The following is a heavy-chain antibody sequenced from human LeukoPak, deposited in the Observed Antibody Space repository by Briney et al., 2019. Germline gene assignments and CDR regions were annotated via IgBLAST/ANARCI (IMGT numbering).Heavy chain of an antibody. Sequence: PSETLSLTCTVSGGSISSYYWSWIRQPPGKGLEWIGYIYTSGSTNYNPSLKSRVTISVDTSKNQFSLKLSSVTAADTAVYYCARHTRDGLDPWGQGALVTVSS. CDR1: GGSISSYY. CDR2: IYTSGST. D-gene: IGHD2-8*01. V-gene: IGHV4-4*09. CDR3: ARHTRDGLDP. J-gene: IGHJ5*02.